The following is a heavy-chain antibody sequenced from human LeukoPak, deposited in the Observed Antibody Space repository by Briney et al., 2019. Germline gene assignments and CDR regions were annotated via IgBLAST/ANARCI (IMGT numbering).Heavy chain of an antibody. D-gene: IGHD3-22*01. CDR3: ARHPTHYYDSSRPYYFDC. J-gene: IGHJ4*02. CDR1: GGSISSSSYY. V-gene: IGHV4-39*01. CDR2: IYYSGST. Sequence: KPSETLSLTCTVSGGSISSSSYYWGWIRQPPGKGLEWIGSIYYSGSTYYNPSLKTRVTISVDTSKNQFSLKLSSVTAADTAVYYCARHPTHYYDSSRPYYFDCWGQGTLVTVSS.